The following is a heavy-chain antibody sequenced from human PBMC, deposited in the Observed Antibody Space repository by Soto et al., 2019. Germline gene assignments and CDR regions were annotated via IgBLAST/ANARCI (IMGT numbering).Heavy chain of an antibody. V-gene: IGHV1-3*01. J-gene: IGHJ4*02. CDR1: GYTFTSYG. CDR3: ARGGYFDSSNYLAY. Sequence: ASVKVSCKASGYTFTSYGINWVRQAPGRGLEWMGWINPGNGNTKYSQQFQGRVIIDRDTSASTAYMELSGLRSEDTAVYYCARGGYFDSSNYLAYWGLGTLVTV. D-gene: IGHD3-22*01. CDR2: INPGNGNT.